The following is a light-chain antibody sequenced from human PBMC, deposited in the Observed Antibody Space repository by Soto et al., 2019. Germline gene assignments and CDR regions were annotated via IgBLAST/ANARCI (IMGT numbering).Light chain of an antibody. J-gene: IGLJ2*01. CDR2: EDN. Sequence: NFMLTQPHSVSESPGKTVTISCTRSSGSIASNYVQWYQQRPGSAPTPVIYEDNERPSGVPDRFSGSIDSSSNSASLTISGLKTDEEADYSCQSYHSGNVVFGEGTKLTVL. V-gene: IGLV6-57*04. CDR1: SGSIASNY. CDR3: QSYHSGNVV.